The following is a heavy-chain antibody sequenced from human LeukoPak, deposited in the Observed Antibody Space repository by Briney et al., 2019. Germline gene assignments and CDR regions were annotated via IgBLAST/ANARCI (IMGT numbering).Heavy chain of an antibody. CDR1: GGSISNDY. J-gene: IGHJ4*02. CDR2: IYTRGNT. D-gene: IGHD3-10*01. Sequence: PSETLSLTCTVSGGSISNDYWSWIRQAARKELEWIGRIYTRGNTNYNPSLKSRVNISLDKSKKQFSLNLNSVTAADTAVYYCARGGTYGSGRNQHTTLDYWGQGTLVTVSS. V-gene: IGHV4-4*07. CDR3: ARGGTYGSGRNQHTTLDY.